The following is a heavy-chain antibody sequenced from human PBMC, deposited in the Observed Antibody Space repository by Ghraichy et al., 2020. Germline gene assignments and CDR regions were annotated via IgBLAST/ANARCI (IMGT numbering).Heavy chain of an antibody. CDR1: GGSISSYY. CDR3: ARESSSWVRPFLDY. J-gene: IGHJ4*02. Sequence: SETLSLTCTVSGGSISSYYWSWIRQPAGKGLEWIGRIYTSGSTNYNPSLKSRVTMSVDTSKNQFSLKLSSVTAADTAVYYCARESSSWVRPFLDYWGQGTLVTVSS. V-gene: IGHV4-4*07. D-gene: IGHD6-13*01. CDR2: IYTSGST.